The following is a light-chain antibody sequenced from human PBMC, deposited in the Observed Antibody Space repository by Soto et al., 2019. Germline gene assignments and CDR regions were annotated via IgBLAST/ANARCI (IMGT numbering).Light chain of an antibody. CDR2: EVY. CDR1: NSDVGYYDY. CDR3: ASYAGNNAVV. J-gene: IGLJ3*02. V-gene: IGLV2-8*01. Sequence: QSVLTQPPSASGSPGQSVTISCTGTNSDVGYYDYVSWYQHHPGKAPKLVISEVYKRPSGVPDRFSGSRSGTTASLTVSGLQAEDEAAYYCASYAGNNAVVFGGGTKLTVL.